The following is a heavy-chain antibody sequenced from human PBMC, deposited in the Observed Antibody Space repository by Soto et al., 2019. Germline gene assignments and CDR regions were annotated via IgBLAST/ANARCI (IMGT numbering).Heavy chain of an antibody. V-gene: IGHV3-11*01. J-gene: IGHJ6*02. D-gene: IGHD5-12*01. CDR2: ISSSGSTI. CDR3: ASPKVATIYNYYYDMDV. Sequence: GGSLRLSCAASGFTFSDYYRCWIRQAPGKGLEWVSYISSSGSTIYYADSVKGRFTISRDNAKNSLYLQMKSLRAEDTAVYYCASPKVATIYNYYYDMDVWDQGTTVTVSS. CDR1: GFTFSDYY.